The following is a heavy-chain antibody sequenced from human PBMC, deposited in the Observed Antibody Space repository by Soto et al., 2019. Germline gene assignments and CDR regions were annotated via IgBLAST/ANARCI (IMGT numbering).Heavy chain of an antibody. V-gene: IGHV1-69*06. CDR1: GVTVNTFA. CDR3: ARAAKRYFDY. J-gene: IGHJ4*02. CDR2: IIPVLGPA. Sequence: QVQLVQSGAEVKKPGSSVRVSCRASGVTVNTFAVSWVRQAPGQGLEWMGGIIPVLGPAFYAQKFQGKVTITADKSTRTAFLEVANLTSDDTAVYYCARAAKRYFDYWGQGTLVTVSS.